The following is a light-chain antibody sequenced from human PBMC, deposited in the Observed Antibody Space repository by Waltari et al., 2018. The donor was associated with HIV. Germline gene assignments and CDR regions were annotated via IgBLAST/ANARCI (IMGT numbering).Light chain of an antibody. J-gene: IGLJ1*01. V-gene: IGLV3-21*01. CDR2: YDN. CDR3: QVWDSDSDHV. Sequence: SYVLTQPPSVSVATGQPATITCAGNNIGSNTAHWYQQRPGQAPILVIYYDNERPPGIPERFSGSNSGNTATLTIRRVEVADEADYYCQVWDSDSDHVFGPGTEVTVL. CDR1: NIGSNT.